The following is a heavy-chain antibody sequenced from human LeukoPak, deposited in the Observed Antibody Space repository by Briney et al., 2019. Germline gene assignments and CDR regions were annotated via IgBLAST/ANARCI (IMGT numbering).Heavy chain of an antibody. Sequence: GGSLRLSCAASGFTFTGYGMHWVRQAPGKGLEWVAFIRYDGSNKYYADSVQGRFTISRDNSKNTLYLQMNSLRAEDTAVYYCAKDSYYDFWSGYVFDYWGQGTLVTVSS. V-gene: IGHV3-30*02. CDR3: AKDSYYDFWSGYVFDY. D-gene: IGHD3-3*01. CDR2: IRYDGSNK. CDR1: GFTFTGYG. J-gene: IGHJ4*02.